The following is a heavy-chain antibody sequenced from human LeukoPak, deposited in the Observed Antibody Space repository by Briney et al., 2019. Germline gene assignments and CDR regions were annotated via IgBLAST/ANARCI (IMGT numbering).Heavy chain of an antibody. J-gene: IGHJ4*02. Sequence: ASVKVSCKAPGYTFTSYYMHWVRQAPGQGLEWMGIINPSGGNTNYAQKLQGRVTMTTDTSTSTAYMELRSLRSDDTAVYYCARGGLAWYYYDSSGYRQPYYFDYWGQGTLVTVSS. CDR3: ARGGLAWYYYDSSGYRQPYYFDY. D-gene: IGHD3-22*01. CDR2: INPSGGNT. V-gene: IGHV1-46*01. CDR1: GYTFTSYY.